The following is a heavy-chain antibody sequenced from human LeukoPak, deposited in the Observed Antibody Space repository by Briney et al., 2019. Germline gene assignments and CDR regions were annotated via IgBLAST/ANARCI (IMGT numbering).Heavy chain of an antibody. CDR1: GGSISSYY. CDR3: AREWLPGSGWNFGY. V-gene: IGHV3-7*01. D-gene: IGHD5-18*01. CDR2: IKQDGSDK. Sequence: ETLSLTCTVSGGSISSYYWSWVRQAPGKGLEWVANIKQDGSDKYYVDSVKGRFTISRDNAKNSLYLQMNSLRAEDTAVYYCAREWLPGSGWNFGYWGQGTLVTVSS. J-gene: IGHJ4*02.